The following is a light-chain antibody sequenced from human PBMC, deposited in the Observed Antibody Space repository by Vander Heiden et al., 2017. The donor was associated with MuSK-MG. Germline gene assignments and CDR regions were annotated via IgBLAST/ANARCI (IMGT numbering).Light chain of an antibody. J-gene: IGKJ2*01. CDR2: ASS. CDR1: QRIYSY. Sequence: DIQMTQSPSYLSASVGDTVTIPCRASQRIYSYVNWYQQKPGQAPKLLIYASSTLQSGVPSRFSGSGSETQFALTISSLQPEDFATYFCQQSYDTPYTFGQGTKVEI. CDR3: QQSYDTPYT. V-gene: IGKV1-39*01.